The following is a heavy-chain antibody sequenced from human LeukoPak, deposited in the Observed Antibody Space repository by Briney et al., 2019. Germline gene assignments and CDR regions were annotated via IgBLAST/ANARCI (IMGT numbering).Heavy chain of an antibody. CDR1: VFTFSDYY. CDR3: ARGLPATLLDY. Sequence: GGSLRLSCAASVFTFSDYYMSWIRQAPWKGLEWVSYISSSGSTIYYADSVKGRFTISRDNAKNSLYLQMNSLRAEDTAIYYCARGLPATLLDYWGQGTLVTVS. J-gene: IGHJ4*02. CDR2: ISSSGSTI. V-gene: IGHV3-11*01. D-gene: IGHD2-2*01.